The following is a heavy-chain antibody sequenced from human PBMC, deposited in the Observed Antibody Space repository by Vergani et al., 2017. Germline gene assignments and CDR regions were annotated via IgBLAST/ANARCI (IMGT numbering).Heavy chain of an antibody. CDR1: GGSISSSSYY. CDR3: ASLYCSGGSCYYYYYYMDV. V-gene: IGHV4-39*01. Sequence: QLQLQESGPGLVKPSETLSLTCTVSGGSISSSSYYWGWIRQPPGKGLEWIGSIYYSGSTYYNPSLKSRVTISVDTSKNQFSLKLSSVTAADTAVYYCASLYCSGGSCYYYYYYMDVWGKGTTVTVSS. CDR2: IYYSGST. J-gene: IGHJ6*03. D-gene: IGHD2-15*01.